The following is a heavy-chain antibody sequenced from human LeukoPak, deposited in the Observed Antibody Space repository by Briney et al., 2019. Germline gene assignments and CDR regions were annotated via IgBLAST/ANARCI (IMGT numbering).Heavy chain of an antibody. CDR2: ISGSSIYT. J-gene: IGHJ4*02. Sequence: GGSLRLSCAASGFTFSDYHMNWVRQAPGKGLEWVSYISGSSIYTRYADSVKGRFTISRDNAKNSLYIQMNSLRAEDTALYYCVRDISGYYFDYWGQGTLVTVSS. CDR1: GFTFSDYH. D-gene: IGHD3-22*01. V-gene: IGHV3-11*05. CDR3: VRDISGYYFDY.